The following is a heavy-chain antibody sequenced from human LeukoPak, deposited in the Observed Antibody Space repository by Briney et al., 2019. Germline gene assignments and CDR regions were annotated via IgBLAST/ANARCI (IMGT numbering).Heavy chain of an antibody. CDR1: GYTFTGYY. J-gene: IGHJ6*02. CDR3: ARDSSPVPAASMYYYGTDV. V-gene: IGHV1-69*04. Sequence: ASVKISCKASGYTFTGYYMHWVRHAPGQGLEWMGRIIPILGIANYAQKFQGSVTITADKSTITAYMELSSLTSYDTAVYYCARDSSPVPAASMYYYGTDVWGQGTTVTVSS. D-gene: IGHD2-2*01. CDR2: IIPILGIA.